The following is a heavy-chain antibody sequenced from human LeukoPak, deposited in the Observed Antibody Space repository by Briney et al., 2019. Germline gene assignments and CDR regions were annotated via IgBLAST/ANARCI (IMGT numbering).Heavy chain of an antibody. CDR2: ITGSGSGT. V-gene: IGHV3-23*01. CDR1: GFTFSNYV. CDR3: AKGKAAGLLDWFDP. J-gene: IGHJ5*02. D-gene: IGHD6-13*01. Sequence: PGGSLRLSCVASGFTFSNYVMTWVRQAPGKGLEWVATITGSGSGTFYVNSVKGRFTIPRDNSKNTVYLQINNLGVEDAALYYCAKGKAAGLLDWFDPWGQGTLVTVSS.